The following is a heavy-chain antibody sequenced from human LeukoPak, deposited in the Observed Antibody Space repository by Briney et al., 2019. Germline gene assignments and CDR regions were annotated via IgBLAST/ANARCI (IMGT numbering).Heavy chain of an antibody. Sequence: PGGSLRLSCAASGFTVSSNYMSWVRQAPGKGLEWDSVIYSGGSTYYADSVKGRFTISRDNSKNTLYLQMNSLRAEDTAVYYCARFITMVRGRGIDYWGQGTLVTVSS. J-gene: IGHJ4*02. V-gene: IGHV3-66*01. CDR3: ARFITMVRGRGIDY. CDR2: IYSGGST. D-gene: IGHD3-10*01. CDR1: GFTVSSNY.